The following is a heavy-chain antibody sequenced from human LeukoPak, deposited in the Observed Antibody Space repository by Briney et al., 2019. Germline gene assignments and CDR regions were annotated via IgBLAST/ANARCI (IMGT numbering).Heavy chain of an antibody. CDR2: IYYSGST. Sequence: SETLSLTCTVSGGSISSYYRSWIRQPPGKGLEWIGYIYYSGSTNYNPSLKSRVTISVDTSKNQFSLKLSSVTAADTAVYYCARGGGSSGYFDYWGQGTLVTVSS. CDR1: GGSISSYY. V-gene: IGHV4-59*01. J-gene: IGHJ4*02. CDR3: ARGGGSSGYFDY. D-gene: IGHD3-22*01.